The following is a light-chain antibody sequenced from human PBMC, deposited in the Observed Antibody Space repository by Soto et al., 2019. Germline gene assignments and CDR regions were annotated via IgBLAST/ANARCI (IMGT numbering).Light chain of an antibody. CDR1: QTADKW. V-gene: IGKV1-5*01. CDR3: QKYNDYPYT. J-gene: IGKJ2*01. Sequence: DIQVTQSPSTLSASVGDRVIIACRASQTADKWVAWYQQKPGKAPNVLIYDASRLESGVPSRFSGSGSGTLFTLTISNLQPDDVATYYCQKYNDYPYTFGQGTKVEI. CDR2: DAS.